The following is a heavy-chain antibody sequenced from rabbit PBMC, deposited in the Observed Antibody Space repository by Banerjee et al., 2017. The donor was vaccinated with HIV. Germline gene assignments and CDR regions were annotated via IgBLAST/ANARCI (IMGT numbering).Heavy chain of an antibody. J-gene: IGHJ4*01. CDR3: ARDLAGVIGWNFNL. CDR1: GFSFSSSYW. D-gene: IGHD4-1*01. V-gene: IGHV1S45*01. Sequence: QEQLEESGGDLVKPEGSLTLTCTASGFSFSSSYWMYWVRQAPGKGLEWIACIYADVSGVAYYASWAKGRFTISRTSSTTVTLQMTSLTAADTASYFCARDLAGVIGWNFNLWGPGTLVTVS. CDR2: IYADVSGVA.